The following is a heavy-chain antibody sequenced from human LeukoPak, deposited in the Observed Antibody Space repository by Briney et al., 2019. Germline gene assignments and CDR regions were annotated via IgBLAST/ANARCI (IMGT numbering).Heavy chain of an antibody. D-gene: IGHD5-18*01. J-gene: IGHJ5*02. CDR3: ARDTGYSYGYFANWFDP. CDR2: IYYSGST. CDR1: GGSISSYY. Sequence: SETLSLTCTVSGGSISSYYWSWIRQPPGKGLEWIGYIYYSGSTNYNPSLKSRVTISVDTSKNQFSLKLSSVTAADTAVYYCARDTGYSYGYFANWFDPWGQGTLVTVSS. V-gene: IGHV4-59*01.